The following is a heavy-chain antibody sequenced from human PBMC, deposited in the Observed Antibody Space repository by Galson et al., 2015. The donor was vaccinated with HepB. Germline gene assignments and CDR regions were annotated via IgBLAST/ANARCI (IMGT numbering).Heavy chain of an antibody. Sequence: SLRLSCAASATSWVRQAPGKGLEWVSTIDGASPSTYYADSVRGRFIISRDNSKNTLYLQMNILRAEDTAVYYCAKGKSALFGTFDYWGQGTLVTVSS. CDR2: IDGASPST. J-gene: IGHJ4*02. CDR3: AKGKSALFGTFDY. CDR1: A. V-gene: IGHV3-23*01. D-gene: IGHD3-10*02.